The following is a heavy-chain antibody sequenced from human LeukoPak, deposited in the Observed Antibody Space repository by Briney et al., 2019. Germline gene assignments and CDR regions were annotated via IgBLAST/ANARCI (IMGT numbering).Heavy chain of an antibody. CDR2: ISSNGNTV. J-gene: IGHJ4*02. CDR1: GFTFRNYY. CDR3: ARDGYNYFDF. V-gene: IGHV3-11*01. Sequence: PGGSLRLSCAASGFTFRNYYIIWIRQAPGKGLEWLSYISSNGNTVYYADSVRGRFTVSRDNVKNSLFVEMNSLRVEDTAVYYCARDGYNYFDFWGQGTLVTVSS. D-gene: IGHD5-24*01.